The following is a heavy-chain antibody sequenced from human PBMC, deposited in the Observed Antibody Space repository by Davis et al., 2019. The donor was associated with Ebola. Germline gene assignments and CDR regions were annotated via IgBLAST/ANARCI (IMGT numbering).Heavy chain of an antibody. CDR1: GGSISSGDYY. CDR2: IYYSGGT. V-gene: IGHV4-30-4*01. D-gene: IGHD6-13*01. J-gene: IGHJ5*02. Sequence: SETLSLTCTVSGGSISSGDYYWSWIRQPPGKGLEWIGYIYYSGGTYYNPSLKSRVTISVDTSKNQFSLKLSSVTAADTAVYYCARGPIAAAGLYNWFDPWGQGTLVTVSS. CDR3: ARGPIAAAGLYNWFDP.